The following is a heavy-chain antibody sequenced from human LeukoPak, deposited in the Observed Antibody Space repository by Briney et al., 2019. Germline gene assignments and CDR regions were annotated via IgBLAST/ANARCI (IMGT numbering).Heavy chain of an antibody. CDR2: ISGSGGST. CDR1: GFTFSSYA. V-gene: IGHV3-23*01. J-gene: IGHJ4*02. CDR3: VAPLYYYDSSGYYLDDY. D-gene: IGHD3-22*01. Sequence: AGGSLRLSCAASGFTFSSYAMSWVRQAPGKGLEWVSAISGSGGSTYYADSVKGRFTISRDNSKNTLYLQMNSLRAEDTAVYYCVAPLYYYDSSGYYLDDYWGQGTLVTVSS.